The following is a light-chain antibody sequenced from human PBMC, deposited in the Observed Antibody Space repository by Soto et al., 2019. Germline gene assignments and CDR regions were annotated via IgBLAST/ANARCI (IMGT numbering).Light chain of an antibody. CDR3: QQYDSTPPT. Sequence: EIVLTQSPGTLSLSPGDRATLSCRASQSVNSNYLAWYQRKPGQAPRLLVYGASNRATDIPYRFSASGSGTDFTLTLTRLEAEDFALYYCQQYDSTPPTFRQGTKVE. CDR2: GAS. CDR1: QSVNSNY. V-gene: IGKV3-20*01. J-gene: IGKJ1*01.